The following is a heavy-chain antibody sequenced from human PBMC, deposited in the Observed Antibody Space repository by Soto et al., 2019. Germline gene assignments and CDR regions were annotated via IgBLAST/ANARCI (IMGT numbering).Heavy chain of an antibody. CDR3: ARNSLYGDYVSYYYYYMDV. D-gene: IGHD4-17*01. J-gene: IGHJ6*03. V-gene: IGHV4-59*08. Sequence: KPSETLSLTCTVSGGSISSYYWSWIRQPPGKGLEWIGYIYYSGSTNYNPSLKSRVTISVDTSKNQFSLKLSSVTAADTAVFYCARNSLYGDYVSYYYYYMDVWGKGTTVTVSS. CDR2: IYYSGST. CDR1: GGSISSYY.